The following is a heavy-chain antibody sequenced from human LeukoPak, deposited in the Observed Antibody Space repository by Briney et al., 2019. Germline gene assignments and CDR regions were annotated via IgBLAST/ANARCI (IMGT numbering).Heavy chain of an antibody. D-gene: IGHD3-10*01. CDR3: ARGPAVLLWFGELSYYMDV. V-gene: IGHV1-8*01. CDR2: MNPNSGNT. Sequence: ASVKVSCKASGYTFTSYDINWVRQATGQGLEWMGWMNPNSGNTGYARKFQGRVTMTRNTSISTAYMELSSLRSEDTAVYYCARGPAVLLWFGELSYYMDVWGKGTTVTVSS. J-gene: IGHJ6*03. CDR1: GYTFTSYD.